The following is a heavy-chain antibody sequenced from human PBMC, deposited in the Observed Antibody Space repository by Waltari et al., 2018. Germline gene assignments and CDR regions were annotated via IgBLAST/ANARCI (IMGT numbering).Heavy chain of an antibody. Sequence: QVQLVQSGAEVKKPGASVKVSCKTSGDTFTGYYMYWVRQAPGQGLEWIGEINPYSGGTAYAQKFQGSVTLTSDTSISTAYMELNRLISDDSAMYYCATAPDAFQIINWGQGTLVTVSS. CDR3: ATAPDAFQIIN. J-gene: IGHJ4*02. V-gene: IGHV1-2*02. CDR1: GDTFTGYY. D-gene: IGHD2-2*01. CDR2: INPYSGGT.